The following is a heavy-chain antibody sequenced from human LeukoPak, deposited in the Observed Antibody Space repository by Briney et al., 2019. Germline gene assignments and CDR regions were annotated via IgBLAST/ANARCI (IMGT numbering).Heavy chain of an antibody. CDR1: GFTFSSYA. V-gene: IGHV3-30*01. CDR3: ARVGKDFWSGYYTYYYYYYMDV. D-gene: IGHD3-3*01. Sequence: PGRSLRLSCAASGFTFSSYAMHWVRQAPGKGLEWVAVISYVGSNKYYADSVKGRFTISRDNSKNTLYLQMNSLRAEDTAVYYCARVGKDFWSGYYTYYYYYYMDVWGKGTTVTVSS. J-gene: IGHJ6*03. CDR2: ISYVGSNK.